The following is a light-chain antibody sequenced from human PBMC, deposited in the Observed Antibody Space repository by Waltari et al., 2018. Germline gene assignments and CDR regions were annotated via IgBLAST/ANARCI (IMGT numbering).Light chain of an antibody. Sequence: EIVFTQSPDTLSLSPGEKTPLSCRASQSVRWFLAWYQQKPGQAPRLLIYHASSRATGIPDKFSGSGSGTDLSLTISRLEPEDFAVYYCQQYVTLPATFGQGTKLEIK. J-gene: IGKJ1*01. CDR2: HAS. V-gene: IGKV3-20*01. CDR1: QSVRWF. CDR3: QQYVTLPAT.